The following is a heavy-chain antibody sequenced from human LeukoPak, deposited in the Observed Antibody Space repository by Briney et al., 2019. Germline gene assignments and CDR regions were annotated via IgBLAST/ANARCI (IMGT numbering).Heavy chain of an antibody. J-gene: IGHJ3*02. V-gene: IGHV3-23*01. CDR2: ITGSGSNT. Sequence: GESLRLSCAASGFTFSNYSMSWVRQAPGKGLEWVSAITGSGSNTYFADSVKGRFTISKDESKNTMYLQMNSLRAEDTALYYCAKGRFYGDYDAFDTWGQGTMVTVSS. CDR3: AKGRFYGDYDAFDT. D-gene: IGHD4-17*01. CDR1: GFTFSNYS.